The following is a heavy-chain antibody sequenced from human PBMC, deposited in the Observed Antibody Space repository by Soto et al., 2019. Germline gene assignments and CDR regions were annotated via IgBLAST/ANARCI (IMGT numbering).Heavy chain of an antibody. CDR3: AARGCGGSCYAFDI. V-gene: IGHV1-58*02. J-gene: IGHJ3*02. D-gene: IGHD2-15*01. Sequence: SVKVSCKASGFTFTSSAMQWVRQARGQRLEWIGWIVVGSGNTNYAQKFQERVTITRDMSTSTAYMELSSLRSEDTALYYCAARGCGGSCYAFDIWGQGTMVTVSS. CDR2: IVVGSGNT. CDR1: GFTFTSSA.